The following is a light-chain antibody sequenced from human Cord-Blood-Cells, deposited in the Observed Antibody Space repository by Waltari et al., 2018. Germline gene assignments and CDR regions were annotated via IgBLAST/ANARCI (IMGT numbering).Light chain of an antibody. CDR2: DVS. CDR1: SSDVGGYNY. Sequence: QSALTQPASVSGSPGQSITISCTGTSSDVGGYNYVSWYQQHPGKAPKLMIYDVSNRPSGVSNRFSGSKSGNTASLTISGLQAEDEADYYCSSYTSSSTLDVFGT. J-gene: IGLJ1*01. CDR3: SSYTSSSTLDV. V-gene: IGLV2-14*01.